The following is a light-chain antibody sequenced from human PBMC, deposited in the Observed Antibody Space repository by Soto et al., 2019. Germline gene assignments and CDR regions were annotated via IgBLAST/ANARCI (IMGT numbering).Light chain of an antibody. CDR1: QSVSSSY. V-gene: IGKV3-20*01. J-gene: IGKJ4*01. CDR2: GAS. CDR3: QQYGSAPLT. Sequence: EIVLTQSPCTLSLSPGERATLSCRASQSVSSSYLAWYQQKPGQAPRLLSYGASSRATGIPDRFSGSVSGTDFTLTISRLEPEDCAVDYCQQYGSAPLTFGGGTQAEIK.